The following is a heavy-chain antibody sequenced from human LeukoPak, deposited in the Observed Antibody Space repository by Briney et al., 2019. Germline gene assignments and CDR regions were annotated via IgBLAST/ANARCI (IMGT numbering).Heavy chain of an antibody. J-gene: IGHJ5*02. CDR3: AKDDSGYDFPNWFDP. D-gene: IGHD5-12*01. CDR2: ISYDGSNK. CDR1: GFTFSSYG. V-gene: IGHV3-30*18. Sequence: GGSLRLPCAASGFTFSSYGMHWVRQAPGKGLEWVAVISYDGSNKYYADSVKGRFTISRDNSKNTLYLQMNSLRAEDTAVYYCAKDDSGYDFPNWFDPWGQGTLVTVSS.